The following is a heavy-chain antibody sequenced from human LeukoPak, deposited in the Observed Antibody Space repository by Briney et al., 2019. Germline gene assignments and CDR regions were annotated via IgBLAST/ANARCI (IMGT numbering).Heavy chain of an antibody. CDR1: GFTFSSYS. J-gene: IGHJ4*02. D-gene: IGHD6-19*01. CDR3: ARSQWLDYFDY. CDR2: ISSSRSYI. V-gene: IGHV3-21*01. Sequence: GGSLRLSCAASGFTFSSYSMNWVRQAPGKGLEWASSISSSRSYINYADSVKGRFTISRDNAKNTLYLQMNSLRAEDTAVYYCARSQWLDYFDYWGQGTLVTVSS.